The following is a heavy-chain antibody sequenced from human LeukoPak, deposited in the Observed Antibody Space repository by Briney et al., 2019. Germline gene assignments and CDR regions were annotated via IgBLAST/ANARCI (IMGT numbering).Heavy chain of an antibody. V-gene: IGHV4-59*01. Sequence: SETLSLTCTVSGGSISSYYWSWIRQPPGKGLEWIGYIYYSGSTNYNPSLKSRVTISVDTSKNQFSLKLSSVTAADTAVYCCASREVCSSTSCYVGWFDPWGQGTLVTVSS. CDR2: IYYSGST. D-gene: IGHD2-2*01. J-gene: IGHJ5*02. CDR1: GGSISSYY. CDR3: ASREVCSSTSCYVGWFDP.